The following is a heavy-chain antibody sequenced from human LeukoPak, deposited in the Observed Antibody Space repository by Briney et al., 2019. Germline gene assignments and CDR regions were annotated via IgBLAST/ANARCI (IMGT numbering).Heavy chain of an antibody. CDR2: IYSGDNT. Sequence: GGSLRLSCAASGFTVSNNYMSWVHQAPGKGLEWVSVIYSGDNTYYVESVKGRFTISRDNSKNTLFLQMNRLRAEDTAVYYCAGRRVLDASFDYWGQGTLVTVSS. CDR1: GFTVSNNY. J-gene: IGHJ4*02. CDR3: AGRRVLDASFDY. D-gene: IGHD3-16*01. V-gene: IGHV3-66*02.